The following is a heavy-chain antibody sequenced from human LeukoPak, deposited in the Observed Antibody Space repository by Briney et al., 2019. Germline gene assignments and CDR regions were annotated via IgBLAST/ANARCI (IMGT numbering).Heavy chain of an antibody. Sequence: SETLSLTCTVSGGSISSYYWSWIRQPPGKGLEWIGYIYYSGSTNYNPSLMSRVTISVDTSKNQFSLKLSSVTAADTAVYYCARGRYCSGGSCCPLDYWGQGTLVTVSS. CDR3: ARGRYCSGGSCCPLDY. CDR2: IYYSGST. J-gene: IGHJ4*02. CDR1: GGSISSYY. D-gene: IGHD2-15*01. V-gene: IGHV4-59*01.